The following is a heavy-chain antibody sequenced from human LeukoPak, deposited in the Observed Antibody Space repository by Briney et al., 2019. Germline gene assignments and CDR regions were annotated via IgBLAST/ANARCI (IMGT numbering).Heavy chain of an antibody. CDR3: ARGKMAQGDIVATNPLDY. J-gene: IGHJ4*02. CDR1: GGSFSGYY. D-gene: IGHD5-12*01. Sequence: SETLSLTCAVYGGSFSGYYWSWIRQPPGKGLEWIGEINHSGSTNYNPSLKSRVTISVDTSKNQFSLKLSSVTAADTAVYYCARGKMAQGDIVATNPLDYWGQGTLVTVSS. CDR2: INHSGST. V-gene: IGHV4-34*01.